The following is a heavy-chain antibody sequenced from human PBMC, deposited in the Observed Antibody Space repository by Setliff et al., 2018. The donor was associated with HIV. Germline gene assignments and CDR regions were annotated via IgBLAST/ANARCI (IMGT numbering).Heavy chain of an antibody. Sequence: PSETLSLTCAVYGGSFSGWYWTWIRLIPGKGLEWIGEIEYGGNTTYNPSLESRVTISVDTSKTQFSLKLSDVTVADTGIYYCARGPARRYRFSTVYGLWGPGTRVTVSS. CDR1: GGSFSGWY. V-gene: IGHV4-34*01. D-gene: IGHD2-2*01. CDR3: ARGPARRYRFSTVYGL. CDR2: IEYGGNT. J-gene: IGHJ3*01.